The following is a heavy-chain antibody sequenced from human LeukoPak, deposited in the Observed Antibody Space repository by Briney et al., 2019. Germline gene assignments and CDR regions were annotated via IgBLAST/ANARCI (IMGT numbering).Heavy chain of an antibody. V-gene: IGHV1-18*01. CDR3: ARDLMWVAAAGITDAFDI. CDR1: GYTFTSYG. D-gene: IGHD6-13*01. Sequence: ASVKVSCKASGYTFTSYGISWVRQAPGQGLEWMGWISAYNGNTNYAQKLQGRVTMTTDTSTSTAYMELRSLRSDDTAVYHCARDLMWVAAAGITDAFDIWGQGTMVTVSS. CDR2: ISAYNGNT. J-gene: IGHJ3*02.